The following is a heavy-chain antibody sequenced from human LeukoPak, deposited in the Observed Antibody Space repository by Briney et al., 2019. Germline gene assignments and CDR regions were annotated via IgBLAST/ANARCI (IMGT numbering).Heavy chain of an antibody. J-gene: IGHJ4*02. CDR2: ISPGGDKL. D-gene: IGHD6-6*01. CDR3: AKHHRMAARLVCFDY. V-gene: IGHV3-23*01. CDR1: GFIFRNYG. Sequence: SGGSLRLSCAASGFIFRNYGMNWVRQAPGRGLEWVSGISPGGDKLYYADSVRGRFTISRDNSKNTLYLQMNSLRAEDTAVYYCAKHHRMAARLVCFDYWGQGTLVTVSS.